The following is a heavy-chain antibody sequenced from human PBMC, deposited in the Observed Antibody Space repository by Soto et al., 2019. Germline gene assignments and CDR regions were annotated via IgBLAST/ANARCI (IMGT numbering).Heavy chain of an antibody. D-gene: IGHD3-10*01. CDR1: GGSISSSSYY. V-gene: IGHV4-39*07. CDR2: IYHSGST. Sequence: SETLSLTCTVSGGSISSSSYYWGWIRQPPGKGLEWIGRIYHSGSTSYNPSLKSRVTISVDTSKKQFSLKLSSVTAADTAVYYCARELLYGSGSYYVYYFDYWGQGTLVTVSS. J-gene: IGHJ4*02. CDR3: ARELLYGSGSYYVYYFDY.